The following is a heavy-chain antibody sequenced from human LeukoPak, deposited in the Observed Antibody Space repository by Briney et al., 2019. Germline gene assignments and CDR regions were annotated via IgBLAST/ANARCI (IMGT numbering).Heavy chain of an antibody. CDR3: AKKTWEQTPYYYYYMDV. D-gene: IGHD1-26*01. CDR1: GFTFSTYA. J-gene: IGHJ6*03. CDR2: IYYSGST. V-gene: IGHV4-59*05. Sequence: GSLRLSCAASGFTFSTYAMSWVRQAPGKGLEWIGSIYYSGSTYYNPSLKSRVTISVDTSKNQFSLKLSSVTAADTAVYYCAKKTWEQTPYYYYYMDVWGKGTTVTVSS.